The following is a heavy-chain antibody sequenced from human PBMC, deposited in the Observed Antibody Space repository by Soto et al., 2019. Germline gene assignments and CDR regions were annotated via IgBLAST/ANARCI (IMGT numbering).Heavy chain of an antibody. CDR3: ARDEVVVAATPARRLFAP. D-gene: IGHD2-15*01. V-gene: IGHV4-34*01. Sequence: PSETLSLTCAVYGGSFSGYYWSWIRQPPGKGLEWIGEINHSGSTNYNPSLKSRVTISVDTSKNQFSLKLSSVTAADTAVYYCARDEVVVAATPARRLFAPWGQGTLVTVSS. CDR2: INHSGST. CDR1: GGSFSGYY. J-gene: IGHJ5*02.